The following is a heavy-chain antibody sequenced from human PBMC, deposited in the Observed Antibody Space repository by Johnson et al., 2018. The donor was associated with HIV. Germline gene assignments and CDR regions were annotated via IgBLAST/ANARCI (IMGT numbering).Heavy chain of an antibody. D-gene: IGHD3-22*01. CDR3: AKVFSSWPPDSRDAFDI. CDR2: ISYDGSNK. Sequence: QVLLVESGGGVVRPGGSLRLSCAASGFTFSSYAMHWVRQAPGKGLEWVAVISYDGSNKYYADSVKGRFTISRDTSKNTLYLQMNSLRAEDTAVYYCAKVFSSWPPDSRDAFDIWGQGTMVIVSS. CDR1: GFTFSSYA. V-gene: IGHV3-30-3*01. J-gene: IGHJ3*02.